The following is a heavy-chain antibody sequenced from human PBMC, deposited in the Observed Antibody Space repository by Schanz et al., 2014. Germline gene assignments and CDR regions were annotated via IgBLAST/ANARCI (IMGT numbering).Heavy chain of an antibody. CDR2: IKSKTDGGTT. V-gene: IGHV3-15*01. J-gene: IGHJ4*02. CDR1: GFTFSDAW. D-gene: IGHD6-19*01. Sequence: EVQLLESGGGLVQPGGSLRLSCAASGFTFSDAWMTWVRQAPGKGLEWVGRIKSKTDGGTTDYAAPVKGRFTISRDDSKNTLLLQMNSLKTEDTAVYYCTTYCDGGCAIDNWGQGALVTVSS. CDR3: TTYCDGGCAIDN.